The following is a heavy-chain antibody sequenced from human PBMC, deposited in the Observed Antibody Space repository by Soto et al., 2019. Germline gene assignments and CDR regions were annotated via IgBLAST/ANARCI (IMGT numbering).Heavy chain of an antibody. D-gene: IGHD2-2*01. Sequence: EVQLLESGGGLVQPGGSLRLSCAASGFTFSSYAMSWVRQAPGKGLEWVSAISGSGGSTYYADSVKGRFTISRDNSKNTLYLQMNSLRAEDTAVYYCAHEKSASIVVVPAATGDAFDIWGQGTMVTVSS. CDR3: AHEKSASIVVVPAATGDAFDI. J-gene: IGHJ3*02. CDR1: GFTFSSYA. V-gene: IGHV3-23*01. CDR2: ISGSGGST.